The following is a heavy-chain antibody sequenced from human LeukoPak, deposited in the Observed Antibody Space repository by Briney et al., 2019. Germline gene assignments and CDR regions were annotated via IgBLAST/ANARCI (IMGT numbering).Heavy chain of an antibody. D-gene: IGHD6-19*01. CDR3: AKAGVAVAGSPPNYYYYMDV. J-gene: IGHJ6*03. Sequence: GGSLRLSCAASGFTVSSNYMSWVRQAPGKGLEWVSVIYSGGSTYYADSVKGRFTISRDNSKNTLYLQMNSLRAEDTAVYYCAKAGVAVAGSPPNYYYYMDVWGKGTTVTISS. CDR1: GFTVSSNY. CDR2: IYSGGST. V-gene: IGHV3-53*05.